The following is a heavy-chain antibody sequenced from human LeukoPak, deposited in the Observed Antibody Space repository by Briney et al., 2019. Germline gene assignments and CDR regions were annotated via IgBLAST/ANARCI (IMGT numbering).Heavy chain of an antibody. CDR2: IFYSGST. V-gene: IGHV4-39*01. J-gene: IGHJ4*02. CDR3: ARTYSSGWSYFFDY. CDR1: GGSISSSSYY. Sequence: TPSETLSLTCTVSGGSISSSSYYWGWIRQPPGKGLEWIGNIFYSGSTYYNPSLRSRVTISVDTSKNQFSLKLTSVTAADTAVYYCARTYSSGWSYFFDYWGQGTLVTVSS. D-gene: IGHD6-19*01.